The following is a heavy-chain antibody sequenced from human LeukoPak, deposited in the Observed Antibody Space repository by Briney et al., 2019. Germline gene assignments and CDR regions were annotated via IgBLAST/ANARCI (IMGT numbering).Heavy chain of an antibody. V-gene: IGHV1-69*13. CDR2: IIPIFGTA. J-gene: IGHJ4*02. Sequence: ASVNVSCKASGGTFSSYAISWVRQAPGQGLEWMGGIIPIFGTANYAQKFQGRVTITADESTSTAYMELSSLRSEDTAVYYCARVLPTGGYGDYGYWGQGTLVTVSS. D-gene: IGHD4-17*01. CDR1: GGTFSSYA. CDR3: ARVLPTGGYGDYGY.